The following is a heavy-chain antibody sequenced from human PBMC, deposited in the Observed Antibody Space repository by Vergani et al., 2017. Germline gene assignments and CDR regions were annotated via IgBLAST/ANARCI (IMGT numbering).Heavy chain of an antibody. D-gene: IGHD2-2*01. V-gene: IGHV3-30-3*01. CDR3: ARVQGXIVVVPAVRGYMDV. CDR2: ISYDGSNK. Sequence: QVQLVESGGGVVQPGRSLRLSCAASGFTFSSYAMHWVRQAPGKGLEWVAVISYDGSNKYYADSVKGRFTISRDNSKNTLYLQMNSLRAEDTAVYYCARVQGXIVVVPAVRGYMDVWGKGTTVTVSS. J-gene: IGHJ6*03. CDR1: GFTFSSYA.